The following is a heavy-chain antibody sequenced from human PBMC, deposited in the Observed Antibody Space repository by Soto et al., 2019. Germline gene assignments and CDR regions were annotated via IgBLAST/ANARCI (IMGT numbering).Heavy chain of an antibody. CDR3: ARVWYSSGWYSSDYYYGMDV. Sequence: SETLSLTCTVSGGSISSSSYYWGWIRQPPGKGLEWIGSIYYSGSTYYNPSLKSRVTISVDTSKNQFSLKLSSVTAADTAVYYCARVWYSSGWYSSDYYYGMDVWGQGTTVTVSS. D-gene: IGHD6-19*01. V-gene: IGHV4-39*01. CDR2: IYYSGST. CDR1: GGSISSSSYY. J-gene: IGHJ6*02.